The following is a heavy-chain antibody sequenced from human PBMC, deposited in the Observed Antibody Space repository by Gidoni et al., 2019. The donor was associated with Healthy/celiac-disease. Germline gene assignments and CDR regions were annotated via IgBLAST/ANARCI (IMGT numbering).Heavy chain of an antibody. V-gene: IGHV3-21*01. Sequence: EVQLVESGGGLVKPGGSLRLSCAASGFTFSSYSMNWVRQAPGKGLEWVSSISSSSSYIYYADSVKGRFTISRDNAKNSLYLQMNSLRAEDTAVYYCARPNYYDSSGWYAFDIWGQGTMVTVSS. CDR2: ISSSSSYI. D-gene: IGHD3-22*01. J-gene: IGHJ3*02. CDR3: ARPNYYDSSGWYAFDI. CDR1: GFTFSSYS.